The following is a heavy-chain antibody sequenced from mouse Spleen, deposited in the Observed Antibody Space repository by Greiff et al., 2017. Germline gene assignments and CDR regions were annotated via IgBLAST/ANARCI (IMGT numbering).Heavy chain of an antibody. Sequence: EVQVVESGGGLVQPGGSLKLSCATSGFTFSDYYMYWVRQTPEKRLEWVAYISNGGGSTYYPDTVKGRFTISRDNAKNTLYLQMSRLKSEDTAMYYCARHLVLRSRGGYAMDYWGQGTSVTVSS. CDR2: ISNGGGST. CDR1: GFTFSDYY. D-gene: IGHD1-1*01. V-gene: IGHV5-12*02. CDR3: ARHLVLRSRGGYAMDY. J-gene: IGHJ4*01.